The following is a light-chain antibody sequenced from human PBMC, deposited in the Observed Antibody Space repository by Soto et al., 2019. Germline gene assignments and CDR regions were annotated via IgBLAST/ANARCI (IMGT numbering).Light chain of an antibody. J-gene: IGKJ4*01. Sequence: DIQMTQSPSSLSASVGDRVTITCRASRDITNYLAWYQQNPGKVPKLLIYSASTLQSGVPSRFSGSGSGTDFTLTIRSLQPEDVGTYYCQRFGTAPLTFGGGTKVEIK. CDR3: QRFGTAPLT. CDR1: RDITNY. CDR2: SAS. V-gene: IGKV1-27*01.